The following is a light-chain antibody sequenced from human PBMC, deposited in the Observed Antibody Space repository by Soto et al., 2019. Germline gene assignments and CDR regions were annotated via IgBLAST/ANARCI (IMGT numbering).Light chain of an antibody. J-gene: IGKJ1*01. V-gene: IGKV1-39*01. CDR2: AAS. Sequence: DIQMTQSPSSLSASVGDRVTIACRASQNIDGYLNWYQQTPGKAPKLLIYAASRLQTGVPSRFRVSGSGTYYTLTIGNLQPVDFSTYYGHQSYSTPSTFGQGTKVDIK. CDR3: HQSYSTPST. CDR1: QNIDGY.